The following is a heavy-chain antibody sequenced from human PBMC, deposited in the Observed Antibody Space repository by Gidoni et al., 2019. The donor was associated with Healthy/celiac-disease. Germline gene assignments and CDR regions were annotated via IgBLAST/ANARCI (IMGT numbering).Heavy chain of an antibody. V-gene: IGHV4-39*01. CDR2: IYYSGST. CDR1: GGSISSSSYY. J-gene: IGHJ5*02. D-gene: IGHD2-2*01. Sequence: QLQLQESGPGLVKPSETLSLTCTVSGGSISSSSYYGGWIRQPPGKGLEWIGSIYYSGSTYYNPSLKSRVTISVDTSKNQFSLKLSSVTAADTAVYYCARQRGIVVVPAAISEVWFDPWGQGTLVTVSS. CDR3: ARQRGIVVVPAAISEVWFDP.